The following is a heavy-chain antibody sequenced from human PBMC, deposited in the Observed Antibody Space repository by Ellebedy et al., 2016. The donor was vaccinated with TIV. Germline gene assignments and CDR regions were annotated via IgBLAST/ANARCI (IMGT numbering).Heavy chain of an antibody. Sequence: GESLKISCAASGFTFSSYSMNWVRQAPGKGLEWVSSISSSSSYIYYADSVKGRFTISRDNAKNSLYLQMNSLRAEDTAVYYCARGRHYGMDVWGQGTTVTVSS. J-gene: IGHJ6*02. CDR1: GFTFSSYS. CDR3: ARGRHYGMDV. V-gene: IGHV3-21*01. CDR2: ISSSSSYI.